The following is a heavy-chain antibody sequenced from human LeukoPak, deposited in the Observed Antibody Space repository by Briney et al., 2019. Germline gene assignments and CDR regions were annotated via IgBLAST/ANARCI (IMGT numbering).Heavy chain of an antibody. CDR2: IYYRWST. CDR1: GGSISHYY. CDR3: ARVQSGYSYGPFDY. D-gene: IGHD5-18*01. J-gene: IGHJ4*02. Sequence: SETLSLTCTVSGGSISHYYWTWMRQPPGKRVEWIGYIYYRWSTNYNPSLKSRVTISVDTSKNQFSLKLSSVTAADTAVYYCARVQSGYSYGPFDYWGQGTLVTVSS. V-gene: IGHV4-59*01.